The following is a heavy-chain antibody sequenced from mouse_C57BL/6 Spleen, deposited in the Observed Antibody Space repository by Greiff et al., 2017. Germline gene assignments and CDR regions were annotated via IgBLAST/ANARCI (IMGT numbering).Heavy chain of an antibody. J-gene: IGHJ4*01. V-gene: IGHV1-50*01. D-gene: IGHD2-1*01. CDR2: IDPSDSYT. CDR3: ARTGTGDLYYGNPYAMDY. Sequence: QVQLQQPGAELVKPGASVKLSCKASGYTFTSYWMQWVKQRPGQGLEWIGEIDPSDSYTNYNQKFKGKATLTVDTSSSTAYMQLSSLTSEDSAVYYCARTGTGDLYYGNPYAMDYWGQGTSVTVSS. CDR1: GYTFTSYW.